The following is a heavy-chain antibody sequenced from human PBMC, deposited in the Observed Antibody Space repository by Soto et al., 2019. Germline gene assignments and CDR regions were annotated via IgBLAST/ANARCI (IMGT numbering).Heavy chain of an antibody. Sequence: QVQLVESGGGVVQPGRSLRLSCAASGFTFSSYGMHWVRQAPGKGLEWVAVISYDGSNEYYADSVKGRFTISRDNSKNTLYLQMNSLKAEDTAVYYCAKDHQQYSSSSNKYYYGMDVWGQGTTVTVSS. CDR1: GFTFSSYG. J-gene: IGHJ6*02. D-gene: IGHD6-6*01. CDR2: ISYDGSNE. CDR3: AKDHQQYSSSSNKYYYGMDV. V-gene: IGHV3-30*18.